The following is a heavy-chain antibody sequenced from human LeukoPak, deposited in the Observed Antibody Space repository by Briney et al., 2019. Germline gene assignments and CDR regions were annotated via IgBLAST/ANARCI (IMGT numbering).Heavy chain of an antibody. Sequence: SVKVSCKASGGTFSSYAISWVRQAPGQGLEWMGGIIPIFGTANYAQKFQGRVTITADESTSTAYMELSSLRSEDTAVYYCARGTLIAAAGMVEFDPWGQGTLVTVSS. V-gene: IGHV1-69*01. J-gene: IGHJ5*02. CDR1: GGTFSSYA. D-gene: IGHD6-13*01. CDR2: IIPIFGTA. CDR3: ARGTLIAAAGMVEFDP.